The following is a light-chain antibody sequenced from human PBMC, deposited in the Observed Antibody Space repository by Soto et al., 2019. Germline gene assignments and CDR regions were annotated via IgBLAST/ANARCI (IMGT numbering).Light chain of an antibody. CDR3: CSYTSLSTVV. Sequence: QSVLTQPASVSGSPGQSITISCTGTSSDVGGYNHVSWYQHSPGKAPKLILFAVSDRPSGVSHRFSGSKSGNTASRTISGVQAEDEADYYCCSYTSLSTVVFGGGTKLTVL. J-gene: IGLJ2*01. CDR1: SSDVGGYNH. CDR2: AVS. V-gene: IGLV2-14*01.